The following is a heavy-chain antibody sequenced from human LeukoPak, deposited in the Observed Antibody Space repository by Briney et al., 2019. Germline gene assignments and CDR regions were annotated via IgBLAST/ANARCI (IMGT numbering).Heavy chain of an antibody. V-gene: IGHV1-18*01. CDR3: ARNAARGYQLLYRPLFDY. Sequence: ASVKVSCKASGYTFTSYGISWVRQAPGQGLEWMGWISAYNGNTNYAQKLQGRVTMTTDTSTSIAYMELRSLRSDDTAVYYCARNAARGYQLLYRPLFDYWGQGTLVTVSS. CDR2: ISAYNGNT. D-gene: IGHD2-2*02. CDR1: GYTFTSYG. J-gene: IGHJ4*02.